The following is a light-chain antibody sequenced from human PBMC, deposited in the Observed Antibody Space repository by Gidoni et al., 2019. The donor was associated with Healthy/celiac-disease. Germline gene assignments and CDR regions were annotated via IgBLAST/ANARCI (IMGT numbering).Light chain of an antibody. Sequence: EIVLTQAPGTLSWSPGERATLSCRASQSVSSSYLAWYQQTPGPAPRLIIYAASSRATGIPDRFSGSGSGKDFTLTISRLAPEDFAVYYCQQYGSSPRFGGGTKVEIK. CDR1: QSVSSSY. V-gene: IGKV3-20*01. CDR2: AAS. CDR3: QQYGSSPR. J-gene: IGKJ4*01.